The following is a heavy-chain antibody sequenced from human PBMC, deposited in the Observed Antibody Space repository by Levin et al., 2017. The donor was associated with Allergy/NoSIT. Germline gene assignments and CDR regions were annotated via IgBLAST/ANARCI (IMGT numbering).Heavy chain of an antibody. CDR2: IIPSLGIT. CDR1: GGPFSTYA. D-gene: IGHD3-22*01. J-gene: IGHJ4*02. CDR3: ARGTTIHTQSYDSRGYLV. Sequence: ASVKVSCKPSGGPFSTYAFSWVRQAPGQGLEWMGRIIPSLGITNYAQKFKGRVTIIADTSTKTTYMDLSNLRSDDTAVYYCARGTTIHTQSYDSRGYLVWGQGALVTVSS. V-gene: IGHV1-69*04.